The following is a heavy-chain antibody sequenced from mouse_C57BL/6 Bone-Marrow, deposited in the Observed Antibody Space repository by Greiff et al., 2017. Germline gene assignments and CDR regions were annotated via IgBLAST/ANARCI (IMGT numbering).Heavy chain of an antibody. CDR1: GFTFTDYY. CDR2: IRNKANGYTT. CDR3: ASTRAVAY. D-gene: IGHD1-1*01. J-gene: IGHJ3*01. V-gene: IGHV7-3*01. Sequence: EVQLVESGGGLVQPGGSLSLSCAASGFTFTDYYMSWVRQPPGKALEWLGFIRNKANGYTTEYSSSVKGRFTISRDNSQSILYLQMNALRAEDSATYYCASTRAVAYWGQGTLVTVSA.